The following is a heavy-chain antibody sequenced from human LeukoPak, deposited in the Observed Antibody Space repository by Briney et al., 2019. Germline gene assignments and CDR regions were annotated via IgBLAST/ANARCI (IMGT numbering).Heavy chain of an antibody. D-gene: IGHD3-9*01. CDR2: IYTSGST. J-gene: IGHJ6*03. CDR3: ARSVLTGFRGRYYYMDV. CDR1: GGSISSYY. Sequence: SETLSLTCTVSGGSISSYYWSWIRQPAGKGLEWIGRIYTSGSTNYNPSLKSRVTMSVDTSKNQFSLKLSSVTAAGTAVYYCARSVLTGFRGRYYYMDVWGKGTTVTISS. V-gene: IGHV4-4*07.